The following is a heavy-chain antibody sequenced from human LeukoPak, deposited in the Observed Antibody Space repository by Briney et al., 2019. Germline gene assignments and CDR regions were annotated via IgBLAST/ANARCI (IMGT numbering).Heavy chain of an antibody. D-gene: IGHD3-10*01. CDR3: ARDSGNGATDY. CDR1: GFTFSSYW. J-gene: IGHJ4*02. V-gene: IGHV3-74*01. CDR2: INSDGSST. Sequence: GGSLRLSCAASGFTFSSYWMHWVRQAPGKGLVWVSRINSDGSSTSYADSVKGRFTISRDNAENTLYLQMNSLRAEDTAVYYCARDSGNGATDYWGQGTLVTVSS.